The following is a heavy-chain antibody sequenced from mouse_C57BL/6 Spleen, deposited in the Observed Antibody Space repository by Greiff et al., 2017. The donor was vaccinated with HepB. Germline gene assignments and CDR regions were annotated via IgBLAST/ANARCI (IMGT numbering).Heavy chain of an antibody. J-gene: IGHJ2*01. CDR2: IYPRSGNT. CDR1: GYTFTSYG. Sequence: VKLMESGAELARPGASVKLSCKASGYTFTSYGISWVKQRTGQGLEWIGEIYPRSGNTYYNEKFKGKATLTADKSSSTAYMELRSLTSEDSAVYFCARYYYGSSSYYFDDWGQGTTLTVSS. CDR3: ARYYYGSSSYYFDD. D-gene: IGHD1-1*01. V-gene: IGHV1-81*01.